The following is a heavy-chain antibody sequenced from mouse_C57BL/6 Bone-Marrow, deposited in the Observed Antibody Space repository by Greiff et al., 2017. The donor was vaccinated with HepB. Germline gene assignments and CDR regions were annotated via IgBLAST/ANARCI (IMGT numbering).Heavy chain of an antibody. CDR2: IDPENGDT. CDR1: GFNIKDDY. J-gene: IGHJ1*03. V-gene: IGHV14-4*01. CDR3: TFGYFDV. Sequence: EVQLQQSGAELVRPGASVKLSCTASGFNIKDDYMHWVKQRPEQGLEWIGWIDPENGDTEYASKFQGKATITADTSSNTAYLQLSSLTSEATAVYYCTFGYFDVWGTGTTVTVSS.